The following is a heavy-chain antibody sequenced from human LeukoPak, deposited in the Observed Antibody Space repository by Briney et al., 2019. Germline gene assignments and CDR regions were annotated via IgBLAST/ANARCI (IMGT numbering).Heavy chain of an antibody. CDR2: INPNSGDT. CDR1: GYTFTAYY. V-gene: IGHV1-2*02. Sequence: GASVKVSCKASGYTFTAYYMHWVRQAPGQGLEWMAWINPNSGDTYSAPQFQGRVTMTRDTSIGTASMELSWLSSDDTAVYYCATGVATAFTYWGQGTLVTVSS. J-gene: IGHJ4*02. D-gene: IGHD5-18*01. CDR3: ATGVATAFTY.